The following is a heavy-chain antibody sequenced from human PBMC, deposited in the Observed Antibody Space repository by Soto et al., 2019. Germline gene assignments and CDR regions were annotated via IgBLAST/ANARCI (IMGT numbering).Heavy chain of an antibody. D-gene: IGHD1-1*01. CDR2: INSDSTYT. Sequence: ELHLVESGGGLVKPGGSLRLSCAASGFTFPGSSMNWVRQAPGKGLEWVASINSDSTYTHYADSVKGRFTISRDNAKNSLYLQMSSLRVEDTAVYYCASQELEPPPYFFESWGQGTLVTVSS. J-gene: IGHJ4*02. CDR1: GFTFPGSS. CDR3: ASQELEPPPYFFES. V-gene: IGHV3-21*01.